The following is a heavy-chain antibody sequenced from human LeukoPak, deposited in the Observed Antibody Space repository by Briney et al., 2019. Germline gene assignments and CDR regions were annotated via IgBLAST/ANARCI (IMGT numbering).Heavy chain of an antibody. CDR1: GDSISSSSYY. J-gene: IGHJ5*02. Sequence: SETLSLTCTVSGDSISSSSYYWGWIRQPPGQGLEWIGSIYYSGSTYYNPSLKSRVTISVDTSNNQFSLILSSVAAADTAVYYCARSYSSGWYGVDPWGQGTLVTVSS. CDR2: IYYSGST. CDR3: ARSYSSGWYGVDP. V-gene: IGHV4-39*07. D-gene: IGHD6-19*01.